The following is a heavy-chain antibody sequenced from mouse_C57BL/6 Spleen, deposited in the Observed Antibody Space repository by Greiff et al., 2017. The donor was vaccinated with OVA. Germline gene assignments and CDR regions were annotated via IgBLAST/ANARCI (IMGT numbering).Heavy chain of an antibody. J-gene: IGHJ2*01. CDR3: ARRTNWVNFDY. CDR2: IYPSDSET. D-gene: IGHD4-1*01. V-gene: IGHV1-61*01. Sequence: VQLQQPGAELVRPGSSVKLSCKASGYTFTSYWMDWVKQRPGQGLEWIGNIYPSDSETHYNQKFKDKATLTVDKSSSTAYMQLSSLTSEDSAVYYCARRTNWVNFDYWGQGTTLTVSS. CDR1: GYTFTSYW.